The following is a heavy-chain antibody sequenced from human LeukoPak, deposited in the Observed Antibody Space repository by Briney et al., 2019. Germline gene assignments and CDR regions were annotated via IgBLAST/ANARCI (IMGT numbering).Heavy chain of an antibody. Sequence: GGSLRLSCAASGFTVSSNYMSWVRQAPGKGLEWVSVIYSGGSTYYADSVKGRFTISRDNSKNTLYLQMNSLRAEDTAVYYCASSPTVVTSLGYWGQGTRVTVSS. J-gene: IGHJ4*02. CDR3: ASSPTVVTSLGY. CDR2: IYSGGST. CDR1: GFTVSSNY. D-gene: IGHD4-23*01. V-gene: IGHV3-53*01.